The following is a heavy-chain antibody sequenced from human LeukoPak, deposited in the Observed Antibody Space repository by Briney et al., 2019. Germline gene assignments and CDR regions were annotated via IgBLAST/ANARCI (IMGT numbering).Heavy chain of an antibody. J-gene: IGHJ3*02. CDR2: ISGSGCNT. Sequence: GGSLILSCAASGFTFSSYAMSWVRQSPGKGLEWGSTISGSGCNTYYADSVKGRLTISRDNSKNTVYLQMNRLRAEDTAVYYCAKSYSGWGAFDIWGQGTMVTVSS. CDR1: GFTFSSYA. V-gene: IGHV3-23*01. D-gene: IGHD6-19*01. CDR3: AKSYSGWGAFDI.